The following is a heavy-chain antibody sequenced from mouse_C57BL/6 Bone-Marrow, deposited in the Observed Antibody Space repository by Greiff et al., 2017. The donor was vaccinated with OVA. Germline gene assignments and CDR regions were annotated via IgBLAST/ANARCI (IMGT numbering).Heavy chain of an antibody. CDR2: INPGSGGT. CDR3: LTGTLAY. V-gene: IGHV1-54*01. CDR1: GYAFTNYL. Sequence: VQRVESGAELVRPGPSVKVSCKASGYAFTNYLIEWVKQRPGQGLEWIGVINPGSGGTNYNEKFKGKATLTADKSSSTAYMQLSSLTSEDSAVYFCLTGTLAYWGQGTLVTVSA. J-gene: IGHJ3*01. D-gene: IGHD4-1*01.